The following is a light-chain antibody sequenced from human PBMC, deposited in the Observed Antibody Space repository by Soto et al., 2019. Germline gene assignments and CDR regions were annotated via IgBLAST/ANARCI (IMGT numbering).Light chain of an antibody. J-gene: IGLJ3*02. Sequence: QLVLTQPPSVSGAPGQRVTISCTGSSSNIGADYDVFWYQQLPGTAPKFLISSNNNRPSGVPDRLSGSRSGTSASLAITGLQAEDEADYYCQSYDRSLNSWVFGGGTKLTVL. CDR2: SNN. CDR1: SSNIGADYD. CDR3: QSYDRSLNSWV. V-gene: IGLV1-40*01.